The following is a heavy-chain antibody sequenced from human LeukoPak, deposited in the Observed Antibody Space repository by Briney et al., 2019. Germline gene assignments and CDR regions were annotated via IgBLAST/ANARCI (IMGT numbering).Heavy chain of an antibody. V-gene: IGHV3-64*01. CDR1: GFTFSSYA. Sequence: GGSLRLSCAASGFTFSSYAMHWVRQAPGKGLEYVSAISSNGGSTYYANSVTGRFTISRDDSKNTLYLQMGILRAEDMAVYYCARALRGIAAAGTLTYYYYMDVWGKGTTVTVSS. CDR3: ARALRGIAAAGTLTYYYYMDV. J-gene: IGHJ6*03. CDR2: ISSNGGST. D-gene: IGHD6-13*01.